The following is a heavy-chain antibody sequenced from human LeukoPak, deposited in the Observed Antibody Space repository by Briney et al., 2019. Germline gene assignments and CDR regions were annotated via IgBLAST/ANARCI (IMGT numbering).Heavy chain of an antibody. V-gene: IGHV3-43D*04. CDR1: GFTFGDYA. CDR2: ISWDASST. CDR3: AKERSGYYMDV. J-gene: IGHJ6*03. D-gene: IGHD1-26*01. Sequence: GGSLRLSCAASGFTFGDYAMQWVRQAPGKGLEWVSFISWDASSTYYADSVKGRFTISRDNSKDSLSLQMNSLRPEDTALYYCAKERSGYYMDVWGKGTTVTVSS.